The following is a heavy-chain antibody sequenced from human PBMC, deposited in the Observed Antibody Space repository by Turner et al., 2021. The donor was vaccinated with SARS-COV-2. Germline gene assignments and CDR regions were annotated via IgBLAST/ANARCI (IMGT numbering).Heavy chain of an antibody. V-gene: IGHV4-39*01. CDR3: ASRLITMIVVVKDLSAFDI. CDR2: IYYSGST. Sequence: QLQLQESGPGLVKPSETLSLTCTVSGGSISSSSYHWGWIRQPPGKGLAWIGNIYYSGSTYYNPSLKSRVTISVDTSKNQFSLKLSSVTAADTAVYYCASRLITMIVVVKDLSAFDIWGQGTMVTVSS. J-gene: IGHJ3*02. D-gene: IGHD3-22*01. CDR1: GGSISSSSYH.